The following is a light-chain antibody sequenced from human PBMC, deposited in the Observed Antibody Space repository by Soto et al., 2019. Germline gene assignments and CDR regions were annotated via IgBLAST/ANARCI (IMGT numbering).Light chain of an antibody. CDR1: GGSIASGL. CDR2: EDN. Sequence: NFMLTQPHSVSESPGRTVTISCTRSGGSIASGLVQWYQVRPGSGPTTVISEDNQRPSGVPDRFSGSKSGSSASLAISGLQSEDEADYFCASWDDDLRGPLFGGATKLTVL. V-gene: IGLV6-57*04. J-gene: IGLJ2*01. CDR3: ASWDDDLRGPL.